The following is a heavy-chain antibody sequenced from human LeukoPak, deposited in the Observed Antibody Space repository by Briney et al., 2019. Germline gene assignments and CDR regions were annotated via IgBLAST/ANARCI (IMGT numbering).Heavy chain of an antibody. CDR2: IYYSGST. Sequence: SETLSLTCTVSGGSISSYYWSWIRQPPGKGLEWIGYIYYSGSTNYNPSLKSRVTISVDTSKNRFSLKLSSVTAADTAVYYCARDRNDYGDYVGHWFDPWGQGTLVTVSS. D-gene: IGHD4-17*01. CDR1: GGSISSYY. J-gene: IGHJ5*02. CDR3: ARDRNDYGDYVGHWFDP. V-gene: IGHV4-59*01.